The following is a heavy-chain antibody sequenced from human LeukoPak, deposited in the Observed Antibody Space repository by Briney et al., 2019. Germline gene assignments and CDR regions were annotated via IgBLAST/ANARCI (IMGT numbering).Heavy chain of an antibody. CDR1: GGSISSGGYS. CDR2: IYYSGST. J-gene: IGHJ3*02. D-gene: IGHD3-22*01. Sequence: PSETLSLTCAVSGGSISSGGYSWSWIRQPPGKGLEWIGYIYYSGSTYYNPSLKSRVTISVDKSKNQFSLKLNSVTAADTAVYYCARDSPLRYYYDTPKWGGAFDIWGPGTMVTVSS. V-gene: IGHV4-30-4*07. CDR3: ARDSPLRYYYDTPKWGGAFDI.